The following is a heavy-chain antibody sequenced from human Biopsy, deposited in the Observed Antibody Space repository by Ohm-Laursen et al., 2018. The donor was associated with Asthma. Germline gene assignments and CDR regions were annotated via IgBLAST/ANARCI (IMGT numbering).Heavy chain of an antibody. D-gene: IGHD5-12*01. Sequence: SLRFSCAASGLMFRSFGMHWVRQAPGKGLEWVAVISYDGNHKFYEDSVKGRFTISRDNSKNTLYLQMNSLRTEDTAVYYCAKRRGYKGHDNDYWGQGALVIVSS. CDR2: ISYDGNHK. J-gene: IGHJ4*02. CDR3: AKRRGYKGHDNDY. V-gene: IGHV3-30*18. CDR1: GLMFRSFG.